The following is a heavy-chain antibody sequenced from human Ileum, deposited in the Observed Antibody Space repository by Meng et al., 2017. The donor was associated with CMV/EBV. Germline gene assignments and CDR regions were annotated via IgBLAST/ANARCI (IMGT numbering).Heavy chain of an antibody. V-gene: IGHV3-53*01. CDR1: GFIVSSNF. D-gene: IGHD1-1*01. CDR2: IYTGGST. Sequence: EVQLVGSGGGVVQPGGSLRLSCAASGFIVSSNFMNWVRQAPGKGLEWVSVIYTGGSTYYADSVKGRFTISRDNSKNTLYLQMNSLRAEDTAVYYCARGYGDYWGQGTLVTVSS. CDR3: ARGYGDY. J-gene: IGHJ4*02.